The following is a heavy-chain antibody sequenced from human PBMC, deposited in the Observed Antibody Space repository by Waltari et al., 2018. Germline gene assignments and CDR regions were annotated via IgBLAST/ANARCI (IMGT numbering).Heavy chain of an antibody. V-gene: IGHV7-4-1*02. CDR3: AREMVELGIARWVDY. CDR1: GYTFTSYA. J-gene: IGHJ4*02. D-gene: IGHD7-27*01. CDR2: INPDTGNP. Sequence: QVQLVQSGSELKKPGASVKVSCKASGYTFTSYAMNWVRQAPVQGLEWMGWINPDTGNPTYAQGFTGRFVSSLDTSVSTAYLQISSLKAEDTAVYYCAREMVELGIARWVDYWGQGTLVTVSS.